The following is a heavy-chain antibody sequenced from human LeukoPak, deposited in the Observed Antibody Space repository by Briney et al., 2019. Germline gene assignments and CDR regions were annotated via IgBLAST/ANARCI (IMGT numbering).Heavy chain of an antibody. J-gene: IGHJ4*02. CDR3: AKDRGQLPTHFDY. D-gene: IGHD2-2*01. Sequence: GGSLRLSCAASGFTFSSYGMHWVRQAPGKGLEWVSGISWNSGSIGYADSVKGRFTISRDNAKNSLYLQMNSLRAEDTALYYCAKDRGQLPTHFDYWGQGTLVTVSS. CDR2: ISWNSGSI. CDR1: GFTFSSYG. V-gene: IGHV3-9*01.